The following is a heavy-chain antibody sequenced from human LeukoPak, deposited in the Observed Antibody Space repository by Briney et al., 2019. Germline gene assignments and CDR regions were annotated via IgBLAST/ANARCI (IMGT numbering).Heavy chain of an antibody. J-gene: IGHJ2*01. Sequence: GGSLRLSCAASVFTVCTKYMNWVRQAPGKGLEWVSIIYSGATTYYADSVKGRFTISRDTSKNTLSLQMNSLRAEDTAVYFCARVGDHFHWNLDLWGRGTLVSVSS. CDR1: VFTVCTKY. V-gene: IGHV3-53*01. D-gene: IGHD3-3*02. CDR3: ARVGDHFHWNLDL. CDR2: IYSGATT.